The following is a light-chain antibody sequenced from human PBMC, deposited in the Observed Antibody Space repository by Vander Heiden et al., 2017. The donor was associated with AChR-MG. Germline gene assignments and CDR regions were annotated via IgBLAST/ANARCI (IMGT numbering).Light chain of an antibody. CDR2: DAS. CDR1: QSVSSY. Sequence: DIALTQSPATLSLSHGERATFSCSASQSVSSYLSWYQQKPGQAPRLLIYDASNRATGIPARFSGSGSGTDFTLTISSLELEDFAVYYCQQRSNWPPFLTFGGGTKVEIK. CDR3: QQRSNWPPFLT. V-gene: IGKV3-11*01. J-gene: IGKJ4*01.